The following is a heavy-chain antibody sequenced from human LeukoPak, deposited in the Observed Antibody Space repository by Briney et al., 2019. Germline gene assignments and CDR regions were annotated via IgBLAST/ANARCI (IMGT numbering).Heavy chain of an antibody. D-gene: IGHD5-18*01. Sequence: GESLKISCKGSGYIFTTYWIAWVRQMPGKGLEWMGTVYPGDSETRDNPSFQGQVTISTDESINTAYLQWSSLKASDTAMYYCARHKGYGNYYYYDLDVWGQGTTVTVSS. CDR2: VYPGDSET. CDR1: GYIFTTYW. CDR3: ARHKGYGNYYYYDLDV. J-gene: IGHJ6*02. V-gene: IGHV5-51*01.